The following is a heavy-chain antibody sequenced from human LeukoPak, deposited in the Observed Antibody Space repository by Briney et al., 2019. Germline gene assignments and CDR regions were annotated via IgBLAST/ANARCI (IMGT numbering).Heavy chain of an antibody. CDR1: GFTCSSYG. Sequence: TGGSLRLSCAASGFTCSSYGMHWVRQAPGKGLEWVAFIRFDGSNKYYADSVKGRFTLSRDNSKSTLYLQMNSLRAEDTAVYYCARDQSGSWLYYFDYWGQGTLVTVSS. V-gene: IGHV3-30*02. J-gene: IGHJ4*02. D-gene: IGHD6-13*01. CDR2: IRFDGSNK. CDR3: ARDQSGSWLYYFDY.